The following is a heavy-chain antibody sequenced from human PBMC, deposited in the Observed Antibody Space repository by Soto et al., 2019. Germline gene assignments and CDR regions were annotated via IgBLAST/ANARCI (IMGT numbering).Heavy chain of an antibody. V-gene: IGHV1-69*01. D-gene: IGHD6-6*01. Sequence: QVQLVQSGAEVKKPGSSVKVSCKASGGTFSSYAISWVRQAPGQGLEWMGGIIPIFGTANYAQKFQGRVTITADESTSTAYMELSGLRSEDTAVYYCARNNAFEYSSSWGMDVWGQGTTVTVSS. CDR3: ARNNAFEYSSSWGMDV. J-gene: IGHJ6*02. CDR2: IIPIFGTA. CDR1: GGTFSSYA.